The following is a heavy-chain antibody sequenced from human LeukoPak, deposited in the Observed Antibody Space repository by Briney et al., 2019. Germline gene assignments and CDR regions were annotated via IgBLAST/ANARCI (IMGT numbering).Heavy chain of an antibody. CDR1: GFTFSNFA. V-gene: IGHV3-48*03. Sequence: GGSLRLSCEASGFTFSNFAMNWVRQAPGKGLEWISFISSGGTTISYAESVRGRFTISRDNAGNSLFLQMNSLRVEDTAVYYCARDLMPYVDPEYFDHWGQGTLATVSS. CDR2: ISSGGTTI. D-gene: IGHD3-9*01. CDR3: ARDLMPYVDPEYFDH. J-gene: IGHJ4*02.